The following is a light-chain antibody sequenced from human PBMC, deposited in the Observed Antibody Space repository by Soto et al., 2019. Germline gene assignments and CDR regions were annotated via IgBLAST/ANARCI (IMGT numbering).Light chain of an antibody. V-gene: IGLV2-14*01. CDR2: EVS. CDR1: SSDVGGYNY. Sequence: QSALTQPASVSGSPGQSITISCTGTSSDVGGYNYVSWYQQHPGKAPKLMIYEVSNRPSGVSNRFSGSKSGNTASLTISGVQAEDEADYYCSSYTSGSTPYVFGTGTKLTVL. J-gene: IGLJ1*01. CDR3: SSYTSGSTPYV.